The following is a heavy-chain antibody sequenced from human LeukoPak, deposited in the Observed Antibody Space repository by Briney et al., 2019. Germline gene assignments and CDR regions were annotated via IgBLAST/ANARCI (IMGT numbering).Heavy chain of an antibody. D-gene: IGHD6-13*01. CDR3: ARMGMGAFDI. J-gene: IGHJ3*02. V-gene: IGHV4-39*01. CDR1: GGSISSSSYY. CDR2: IYYSGST. Sequence: SETLSLTCTVSGGSISSSSYYWGWIRQPPGKGLEWVGSIYYSGSTYYNPSLKSRVTISVDTSKNQFSLKLSSVTAADTAVYYCARMGMGAFDIWGQGTMVTVSS.